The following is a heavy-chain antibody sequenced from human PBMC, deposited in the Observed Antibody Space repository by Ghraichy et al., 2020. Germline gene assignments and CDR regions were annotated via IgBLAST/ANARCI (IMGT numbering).Heavy chain of an antibody. J-gene: IGHJ4*02. CDR3: ARHARGVGVSYFDY. CDR2: LYYSGST. Sequence: SETLSLTCTVSGGSISSSSFYWGWLRQPPGKGLEWIGSLYYSGSTYYNPSLKSRVTISVNTSKNQFSLKLSSVTAADTAVYYCARHARGVGVSYFDYWGQGTLVTVSS. D-gene: IGHD1-26*01. CDR1: GGSISSSSFY. V-gene: IGHV4-39*01.